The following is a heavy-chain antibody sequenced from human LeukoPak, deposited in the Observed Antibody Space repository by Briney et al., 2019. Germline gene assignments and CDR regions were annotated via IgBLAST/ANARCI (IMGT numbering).Heavy chain of an antibody. D-gene: IGHD6-19*01. CDR2: IYSGGST. CDR1: GFTVSTNY. J-gene: IGHJ5*02. CDR3: ARAHIAVAGYNWFDP. V-gene: IGHV3-53*01. Sequence: GGSLRLSCAASGFTVSTNYMSWVRQAPGKGLEWVSVIYSGGSTYYADSVKGRFTISRDNSKNTLYLQMNTLRAEDTAVYYCARAHIAVAGYNWFDPWGQGTLVTVSS.